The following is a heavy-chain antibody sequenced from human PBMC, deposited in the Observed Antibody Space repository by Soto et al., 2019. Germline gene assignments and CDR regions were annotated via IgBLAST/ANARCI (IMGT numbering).Heavy chain of an antibody. CDR3: ARDVRPYIVGAPYAFDI. CDR1: GYTFTIYG. Sequence: ASVKVSCKASGYTFTIYGISWVRQAPGQGLEWMGWISAYNGNTNYAQKLQGRVTMTTDTSTSTAYMELRSLRSDDTAVYYCARDVRPYIVGAPYAFDIWGQGTMVTVSS. V-gene: IGHV1-18*01. D-gene: IGHD1-26*01. J-gene: IGHJ3*02. CDR2: ISAYNGNT.